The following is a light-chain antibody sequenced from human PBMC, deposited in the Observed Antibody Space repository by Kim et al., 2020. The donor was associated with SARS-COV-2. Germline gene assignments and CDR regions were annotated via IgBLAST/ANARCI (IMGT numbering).Light chain of an antibody. J-gene: IGLJ2*01. Sequence: SYELTQPPSASVAPGKTARITCGGNNLGSKSVHWYQQKPGQAPVLVIYYDSGRPSGIPERFSGSNSGNTATLTISRVEAGYEADYYCQVWDSSSDHHVVFGGGTQLTVL. CDR2: YDS. CDR1: NLGSKS. CDR3: QVWDSSSDHHVV. V-gene: IGLV3-21*04.